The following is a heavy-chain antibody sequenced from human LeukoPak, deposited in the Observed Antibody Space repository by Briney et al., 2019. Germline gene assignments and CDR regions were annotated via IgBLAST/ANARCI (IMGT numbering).Heavy chain of an antibody. CDR3: ARVRYCSGGSCYPNFDY. V-gene: IGHV3-48*03. CDR2: ISSSGSTI. Sequence: PAGSLRLSCAASGFTFSSYEMNWVRQAPGKGLEWVSYISSSGSTIYYAVSVKGRFTISRDNAKNSLYLQMNSLRAEDTAVYYCARVRYCSGGSCYPNFDYWGQGTLVTVSS. J-gene: IGHJ4*02. CDR1: GFTFSSYE. D-gene: IGHD2-15*01.